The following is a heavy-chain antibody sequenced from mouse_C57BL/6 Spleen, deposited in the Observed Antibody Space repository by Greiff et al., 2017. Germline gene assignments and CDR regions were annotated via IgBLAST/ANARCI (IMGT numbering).Heavy chain of an antibody. CDR3: ARRGGNYLAWFAY. J-gene: IGHJ3*01. CDR1: GFTFSDYG. D-gene: IGHD2-1*01. CDR2: ISSGSSTI. V-gene: IGHV5-17*01. Sequence: EVKLMESGGGLVKPGGSLKLSCAASGFTFSDYGMHWVRQAPEKGLEWVAYISSGSSTIYYADTVKGRFTISRDNAKNTLFLQMTSLRSDDTAMYYCARRGGNYLAWFAYWGQGTLVTVSA.